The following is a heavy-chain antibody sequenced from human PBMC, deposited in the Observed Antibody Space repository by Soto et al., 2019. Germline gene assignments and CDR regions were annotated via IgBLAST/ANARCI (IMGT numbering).Heavy chain of an antibody. Sequence: GGSLRLSCAASGFSFVNYAMNWVRQAPGKGLEWVSGLSGSGTSTYYADSVKGRFTISRDNSRDTLLLQMNSLTADDTAVYYCAKATTNGGWFNPFDSWGQGALVTVSS. CDR3: AKATTNGGWFNPFDS. CDR1: GFSFVNYA. J-gene: IGHJ4*02. V-gene: IGHV3-23*01. CDR2: LSGSGTST. D-gene: IGHD6-19*01.